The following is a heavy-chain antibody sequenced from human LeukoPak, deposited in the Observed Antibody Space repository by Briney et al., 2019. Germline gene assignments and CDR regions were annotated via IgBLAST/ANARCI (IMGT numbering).Heavy chain of an antibody. CDR2: INPNSGAT. D-gene: IGHD3-9*01. Sequence: ASVKVSCKGSGYTFTDYYMHWVRQAPGQGLEWMAKINPNSGATAYAERFQGRVTMTRDTSISTAYMELSRLRSDDTAVYYYARGYYDILTGYYNDYWGQGTLVTVSS. CDR1: GYTFTDYY. V-gene: IGHV1-2*02. CDR3: ARGYYDILTGYYNDY. J-gene: IGHJ4*02.